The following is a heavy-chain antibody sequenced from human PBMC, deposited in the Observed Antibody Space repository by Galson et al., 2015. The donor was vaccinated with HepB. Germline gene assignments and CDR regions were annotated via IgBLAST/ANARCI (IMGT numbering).Heavy chain of an antibody. D-gene: IGHD3-22*01. V-gene: IGHV1-69*13. CDR2: IIPIFGTA. CDR3: ASQGTQSSGYYYR. CDR1: GGTFSSYA. J-gene: IGHJ5*02. Sequence: SVKVSCKASGGTFSSYAISWVRQAPGQGLEWMGGIIPIFGTANYAQKFQGRVTITADESTSTAYMELSSLRSEDTAVYYCASQGTQSSGYYYRWGQGTLVTVSS.